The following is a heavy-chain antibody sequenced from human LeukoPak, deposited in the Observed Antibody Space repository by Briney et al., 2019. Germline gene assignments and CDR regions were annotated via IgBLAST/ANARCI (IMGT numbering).Heavy chain of an antibody. Sequence: TSETLSFTCTVSGGSISSYYWSWIRQPPGKGLEWIGYIYYSGSTNYNPSLKSQVTISVDTSKNQFSLKLSSVTAADTAVYYCARTPTKIAAPDYWGQGTLVTVSS. CDR2: IYYSGST. CDR3: ARTPTKIAAPDY. CDR1: GGSISSYY. V-gene: IGHV4-59*01. D-gene: IGHD6-13*01. J-gene: IGHJ4*02.